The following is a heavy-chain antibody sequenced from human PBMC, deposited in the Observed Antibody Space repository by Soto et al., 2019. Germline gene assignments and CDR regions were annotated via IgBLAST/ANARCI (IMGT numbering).Heavy chain of an antibody. Sequence: GGSLRLSCAASVFTFNNYWMSWVRQTPVKGLEWVANIKQDGSEKYYVDSVKGRFTISRDNAENSLFLQMDSLRAEDTAVYYCARLSTAVANGDYWGQGILVTVSS. V-gene: IGHV3-7*03. J-gene: IGHJ4*02. CDR3: ARLSTAVANGDY. CDR1: VFTFNNYW. CDR2: IKQDGSEK. D-gene: IGHD2-8*01.